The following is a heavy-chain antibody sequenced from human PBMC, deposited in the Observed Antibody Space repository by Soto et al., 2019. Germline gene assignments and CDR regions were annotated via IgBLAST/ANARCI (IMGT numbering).Heavy chain of an antibody. J-gene: IGHJ4*02. CDR3: VRWSKESYPGSRIFDF. V-gene: IGHV3-23*01. CDR1: GLTFGSRA. CDR2: ITDTGGDA. Sequence: EVQLLESGGDLIQPGGSLRLSCVASGLTFGSRAMSWVRQSPGEGLEWVSTITDTGGDAKYADSVRGRFAISRDNSKNTLYLQMSALRAEDSAIYFCVRWSKESYPGSRIFDFWGRGTLVTVSS. D-gene: IGHD3-10*01.